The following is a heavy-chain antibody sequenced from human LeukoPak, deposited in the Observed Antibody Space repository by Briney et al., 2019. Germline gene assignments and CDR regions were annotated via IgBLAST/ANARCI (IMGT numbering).Heavy chain of an antibody. Sequence: PSETLSLTCTVSGGSTSSYYWSWIRQPPGKGLERIAYISDIGSINYNPSLKSRVTISLDTSKNQFSLKLSSVTAADTAVYYCAGHHPRNTVDFWGQGTLVTVSS. CDR1: GGSTSSYY. CDR3: AGHHPRNTVDF. CDR2: ISDIGSI. D-gene: IGHD2/OR15-2a*01. V-gene: IGHV4-59*08. J-gene: IGHJ4*02.